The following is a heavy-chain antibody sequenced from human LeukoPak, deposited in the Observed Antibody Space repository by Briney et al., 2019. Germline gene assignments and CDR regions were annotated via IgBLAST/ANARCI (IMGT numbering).Heavy chain of an antibody. CDR3: AKEGTCYDVLSGPPDY. D-gene: IGHD3-3*01. Sequence: GGSLRLSCAASGFTFSDYYMSWIRQAPGKGLEWVSYISSSGSTIYYADSVKGRFTISRDNAKNSLYLQMNSLRAEDTAVYYCAKEGTCYDVLSGPPDYWGQGTLVTVSS. CDR1: GFTFSDYY. CDR2: ISSSGSTI. J-gene: IGHJ4*02. V-gene: IGHV3-11*01.